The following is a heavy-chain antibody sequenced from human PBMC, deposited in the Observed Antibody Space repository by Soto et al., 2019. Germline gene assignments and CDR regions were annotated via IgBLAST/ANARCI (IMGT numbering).Heavy chain of an antibody. CDR1: GGTFSSYT. CDR3: ARTPTEAVAATFFDY. Sequence: ASVKVSCKASGGTFSSYTISWVRQAPGQGLEWMGRIIPILGIANYAQKFQGRVTITADKSTSTAYMELSSLRSEDTAVYYCARTPTEAVAATFFDYWGQGTLVTVSS. CDR2: IIPILGIA. D-gene: IGHD6-19*01. J-gene: IGHJ4*02. V-gene: IGHV1-69*02.